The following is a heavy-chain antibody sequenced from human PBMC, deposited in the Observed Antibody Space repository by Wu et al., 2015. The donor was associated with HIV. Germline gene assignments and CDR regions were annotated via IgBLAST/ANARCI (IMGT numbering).Heavy chain of an antibody. CDR2: INPNSGGT. CDR3: ARDSLGYKYGYLVY. CDR1: GYTFTGYY. D-gene: IGHD5-12*01. Sequence: QVQLVQSGAEVKKPGASVKVSCKASGYTFTGYYMHWVRQAPGQGLEWMGWINPNSGGTNYAQKFQGRVTITTDESMSTAYMELSSLRSEDTAVYYCARDSLGYKYGYLVYWGQGTLVTVSS. V-gene: IGHV1-2*02. J-gene: IGHJ4*02.